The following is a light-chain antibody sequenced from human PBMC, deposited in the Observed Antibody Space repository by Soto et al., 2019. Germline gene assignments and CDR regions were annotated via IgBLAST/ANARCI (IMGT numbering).Light chain of an antibody. CDR3: QQYDSSPWT. Sequence: EIVLTQSPGTVSVSPGEGATLSCRASQTISSGFLAWYQQKPGQAPRLLIYGASRRAAGTPDRFSGSGSGTDFTLTISRLEPEDFAVYSCQQYDSSPWTFDQGTKVDFK. CDR1: QTISSGF. V-gene: IGKV3-20*01. CDR2: GAS. J-gene: IGKJ1*01.